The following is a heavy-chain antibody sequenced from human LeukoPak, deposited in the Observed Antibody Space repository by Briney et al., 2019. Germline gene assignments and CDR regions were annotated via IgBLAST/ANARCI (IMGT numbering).Heavy chain of an antibody. J-gene: IGHJ4*02. CDR1: GFTFSDYY. Sequence: GGSLRLSCAASGFTFSDYYMSWIRQAPGKGLEWVSYISSSGSTIYYADSVKGRFTISRDNAKNSLYLQMNSLRAEDTAVCYCARDFTQRYSSGSLDYWGQGTLVTVSS. D-gene: IGHD6-19*01. V-gene: IGHV3-11*01. CDR3: ARDFTQRYSSGSLDY. CDR2: ISSSGSTI.